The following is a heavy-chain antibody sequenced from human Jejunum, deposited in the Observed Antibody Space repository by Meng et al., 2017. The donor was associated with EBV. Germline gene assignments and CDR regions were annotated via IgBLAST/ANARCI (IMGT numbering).Heavy chain of an antibody. CDR1: GGSFNYYY. J-gene: IGHJ4*02. D-gene: IGHD6-19*01. Sequence: QVHLQKWGAGLLKSSETLSLTCAVYGGSFNYYYWTWIRQPPGKGLEWIGEIIHSGSTNYDPSLKSRVTISVDRSKNQFSLKLTSVTAADTAVYYCARKAVPGTFARPKFDYWGQGTLVTVSS. CDR3: ARKAVPGTFARPKFDY. CDR2: IIHSGST. V-gene: IGHV4-34*12.